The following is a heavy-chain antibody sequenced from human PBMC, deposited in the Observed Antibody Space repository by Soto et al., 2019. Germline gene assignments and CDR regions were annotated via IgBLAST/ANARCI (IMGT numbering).Heavy chain of an antibody. Sequence: PGESLKISCNGSGYSFTSYWIGWVRQMPGKGLEWMGIIYPGDSDTRYSPSFQGQVTISADKSISTAYLQWSSLKASDTAMYYCARRGGHYYYYYGMDVWGQGTTVTVSS. CDR3: ARRGGHYYYYYGMDV. CDR2: IYPGDSDT. CDR1: GYSFTSYW. J-gene: IGHJ6*02. V-gene: IGHV5-51*01. D-gene: IGHD3-16*01.